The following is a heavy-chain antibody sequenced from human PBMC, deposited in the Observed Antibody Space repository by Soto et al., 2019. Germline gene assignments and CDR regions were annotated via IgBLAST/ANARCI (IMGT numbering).Heavy chain of an antibody. J-gene: IGHJ5*01. Sequence: EVHLVESGGGLVQPGGSLRLSCAVSGFTFEDYAMHWVRQAPGKGLEWVSGISWDSRSVAYADSVKGRFTISRDNAENSLHLQMNSLRAEDTALYFCARRQVGATKGKSWFDSWGQGTLVTVSS. CDR3: ARRQVGATKGKSWFDS. D-gene: IGHD1-26*01. V-gene: IGHV3-9*01. CDR2: ISWDSRSV. CDR1: GFTFEDYA.